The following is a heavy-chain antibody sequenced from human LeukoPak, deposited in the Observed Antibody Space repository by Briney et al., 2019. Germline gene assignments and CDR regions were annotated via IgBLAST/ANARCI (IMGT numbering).Heavy chain of an antibody. CDR2: ISRSSNYI. J-gene: IGHJ4*02. V-gene: IGHV3-21*06. D-gene: IGHD2-21*02. CDR3: ASSGCGGDCYSEKTYYLDY. Sequence: GGSLRLSCKASGSSFNSYSMNWVRQAPGKGLEWVSSISRSSNYIYYADSMKGRFTISRDNAKNSVHLQMNSLSAEDTAIYYRASSGCGGDCYSEKTYYLDYWGPGTLVTVSS. CDR1: GSSFNSYS.